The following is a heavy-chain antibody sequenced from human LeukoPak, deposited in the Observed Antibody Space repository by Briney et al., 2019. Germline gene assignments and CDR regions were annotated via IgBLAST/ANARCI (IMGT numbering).Heavy chain of an antibody. CDR2: IYHSGST. J-gene: IGHJ3*02. D-gene: IGHD6-6*01. Sequence: SETLSLTCTVSGYSISSGYYWGWIRPPPGKGLEWIGSIYHSGSTYYNPSLKSRVTISVDTSKNQFSLKLSSVTAADTAVYYCARDLYSSSSGGKAFDIWGQGTMVTVSS. CDR1: GYSISSGYY. V-gene: IGHV4-38-2*02. CDR3: ARDLYSSSSGGKAFDI.